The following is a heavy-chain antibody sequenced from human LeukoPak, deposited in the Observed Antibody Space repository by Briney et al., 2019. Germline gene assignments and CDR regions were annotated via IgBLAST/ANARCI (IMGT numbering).Heavy chain of an antibody. D-gene: IGHD6-13*01. V-gene: IGHV1-2*02. CDR3: AREGRRAANTLRGWFDP. Sequence: ASVKVSCKASGYTFTSYYMHWVRQAPGQGLEWMGWINPNSGGTNYAQKFQGRVTMTRDTSISTAYMELSRLRSGDTAVYYCAREGRRAANTLRGWFDPWGQGTLVTVSS. J-gene: IGHJ5*02. CDR2: INPNSGGT. CDR1: GYTFTSYY.